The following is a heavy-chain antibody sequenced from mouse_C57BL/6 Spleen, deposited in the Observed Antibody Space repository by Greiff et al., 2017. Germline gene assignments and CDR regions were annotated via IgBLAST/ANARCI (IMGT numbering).Heavy chain of an antibody. D-gene: IGHD2-5*01. Sequence: EVQLQQSGPELVKPGASVKISCKASGYTFTDYYMNWVKQSHGKSLEWIGDINPNNGGTSYNQKFKGKATLTVDKSSSTAYMELRSLTSEDSAVYYCARHSTHWYFDVWGTGTTVTVSS. CDR3: ARHSTHWYFDV. J-gene: IGHJ1*03. CDR1: GYTFTDYY. V-gene: IGHV1-26*01. CDR2: INPNNGGT.